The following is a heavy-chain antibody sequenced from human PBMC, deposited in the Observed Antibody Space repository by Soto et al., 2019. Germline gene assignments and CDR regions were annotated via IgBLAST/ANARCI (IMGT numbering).Heavy chain of an antibody. V-gene: IGHV1-69*01. CDR2: IIPIFGTA. CDR1: GGTFSSYA. CDR3: ERDGGRHSGWIDY. D-gene: IGHD1-26*01. J-gene: IGHJ4*02. Sequence: QVQLVQSGAEVKKPGSSVQGSCKASGGTFSSYAINWVRQAPGQGLAWMGEIIPIFGTANYAQKFQGRVTMTADESKSTADMELSSLRSEDTAVYYCERDGGRHSGWIDYWGQGTLVTVSS.